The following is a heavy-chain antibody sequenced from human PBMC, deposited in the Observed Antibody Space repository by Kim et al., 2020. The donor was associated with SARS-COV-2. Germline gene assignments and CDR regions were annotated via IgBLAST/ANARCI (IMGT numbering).Heavy chain of an antibody. CDR2: IFTSGST. CDR1: GGSISTYY. J-gene: IGHJ6*03. CDR3: ARDQSIYYYYMDV. Sequence: SETLSLTCTVSGGSISTYYWSWIRQPAGKGLEWIGRIFTSGSTNYNPSLKSRVAMSVDTSKNQFSLRLSSVTAADTAVYYCARDQSIYYYYMDVWGKGTTVTVSS. D-gene: IGHD2-21*01. V-gene: IGHV4-4*07.